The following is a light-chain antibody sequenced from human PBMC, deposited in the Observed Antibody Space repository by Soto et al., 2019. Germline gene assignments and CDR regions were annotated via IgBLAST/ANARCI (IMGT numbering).Light chain of an antibody. CDR1: QSIRTN. CDR2: DAS. CDR3: QQYNDWPPLT. V-gene: IGKV3-15*01. Sequence: EIMMTQSPATLSVSPGERATLSCRASQSIRTNVAWYQQKPGQALRLLIYDASTRATGLSSRFSGSGSGTEFTLPISSLQSEDVAIYYCQQYNDWPPLTFGGGTRLE. J-gene: IGKJ4*01.